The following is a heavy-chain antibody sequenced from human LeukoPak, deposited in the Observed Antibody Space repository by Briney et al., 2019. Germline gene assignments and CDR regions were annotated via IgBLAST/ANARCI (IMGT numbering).Heavy chain of an antibody. V-gene: IGHV1-8*01. CDR1: GYTFTSYD. CDR2: VNPNSGHT. CDR3: ARGAPGSYCSGGSCPYFDY. Sequence: ASVKVSCKASGYTFTSYDINWVRQATGQGLEWMGWVNPNSGHTGYAQKSQGRVTMTRNSSITTAYMELSSLTSEDTAVYYCARGAPGSYCSGGSCPYFDYWGQGTLATVSS. J-gene: IGHJ4*02. D-gene: IGHD2-15*01.